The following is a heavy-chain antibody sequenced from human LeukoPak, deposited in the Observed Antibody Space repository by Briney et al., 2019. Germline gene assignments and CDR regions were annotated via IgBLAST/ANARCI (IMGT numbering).Heavy chain of an antibody. CDR3: AKDIWGTPGELGAFDI. Sequence: GGSLRLSCAASGFTFDDYAMHWVRQAPGKGLEWVSGISWNSGSIGYADSVKGRFTISRDNAKNSLYLQMNSLRAEDTALYYCAKDIWGTPGELGAFDIWGQGTMVTVSS. J-gene: IGHJ3*02. CDR2: ISWNSGSI. D-gene: IGHD3-16*01. CDR1: GFTFDDYA. V-gene: IGHV3-9*01.